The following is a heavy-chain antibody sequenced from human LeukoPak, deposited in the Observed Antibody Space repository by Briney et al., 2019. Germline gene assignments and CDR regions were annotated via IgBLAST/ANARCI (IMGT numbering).Heavy chain of an antibody. J-gene: IGHJ4*02. CDR2: IYYSGST. CDR3: ARGVVVTAFDY. Sequence: PSETLSLTCTVSGGSISSYYWSWIRQPPGKGLKWIGYIYYSGSTNYNPSLKSRVTISVDTSKNQFSLKLSSVTAADTAVYYCARGVVVTAFDYWGQGTLVTVSS. D-gene: IGHD2-21*02. V-gene: IGHV4-59*01. CDR1: GGSISSYY.